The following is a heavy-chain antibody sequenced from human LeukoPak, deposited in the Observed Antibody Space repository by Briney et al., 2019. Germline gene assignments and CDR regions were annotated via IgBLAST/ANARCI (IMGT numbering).Heavy chain of an antibody. D-gene: IGHD3-3*01. V-gene: IGHV3-23*01. CDR1: GFRFASYA. Sequence: GGYLRLSCAASGFRFASYAMTWVRQAPGKGLKWVTSISGSGGTTYYADSVKGRFTIPRDNSKNTLYLQMNSLRAEDTAVYYCARGGITIFGVVSTYYYGMDVWGQGTTVTVSS. CDR2: ISGSGGTT. CDR3: ARGGITIFGVVSTYYYGMDV. J-gene: IGHJ6*02.